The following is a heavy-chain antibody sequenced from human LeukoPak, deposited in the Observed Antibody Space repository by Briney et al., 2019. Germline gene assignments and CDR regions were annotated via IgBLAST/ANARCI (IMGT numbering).Heavy chain of an antibody. J-gene: IGHJ4*02. CDR1: GFTFSSYW. Sequence: GGSLRLSCAASGFTFSSYWMHWVGQAPGKGLVWVSRINSDGSSTSYADSVKGRFTISRDNAKNTLYLQMNGLRAEDTAVYYCARGQRKVGAIDYWGQGTLVTVSS. CDR3: ARGQRKVGAIDY. V-gene: IGHV3-74*01. D-gene: IGHD1-26*01. CDR2: INSDGSST.